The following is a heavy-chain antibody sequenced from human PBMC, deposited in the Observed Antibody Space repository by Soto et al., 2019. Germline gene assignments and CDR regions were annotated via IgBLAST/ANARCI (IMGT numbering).Heavy chain of an antibody. Sequence: QVQLVQSGAEVKKPGSSVRVSCKASAGTFSSYTINWVRQAPGQGLEWMGRIIPMLGMSNYALRFQGRVTSTADKSTTTAYMELSSLRSADTAVYYCATGYGSGSRAFDHWGQGTLVTVSS. J-gene: IGHJ4*02. CDR3: ATGYGSGSRAFDH. CDR1: AGTFSSYT. V-gene: IGHV1-69*02. CDR2: IIPMLGMS. D-gene: IGHD3-10*01.